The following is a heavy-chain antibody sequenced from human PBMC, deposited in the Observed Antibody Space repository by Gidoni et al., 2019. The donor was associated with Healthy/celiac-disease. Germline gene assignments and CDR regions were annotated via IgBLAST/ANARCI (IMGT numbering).Heavy chain of an antibody. J-gene: IGHJ3*02. D-gene: IGHD6-19*01. CDR2: ISYDGSNK. CDR1: GFTFSSYG. CDR3: AKDQVWGAVALFDAFDI. Sequence: QVQLVESGGGVVQPGRSLRLSCAASGFTFSSYGMHWVRQAPGKGLEWVAVISYDGSNKYYADSVKGRFTISRDNSKNTLYLQMNSLRAEDTAVYYCAKDQVWGAVALFDAFDIWGQGTMVTVSS. V-gene: IGHV3-30*18.